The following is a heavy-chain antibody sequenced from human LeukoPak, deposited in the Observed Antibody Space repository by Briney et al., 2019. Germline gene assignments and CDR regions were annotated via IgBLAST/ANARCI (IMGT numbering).Heavy chain of an antibody. V-gene: IGHV3-21*01. J-gene: IGHJ4*02. D-gene: IGHD4-17*01. CDR3: AREFNDYGDYLDY. CDR2: ISSSSYI. Sequence: PGGSLRLSCAASGFTFSSHSMNWVRQAPGKGLEWVSSISSSSYIYYADSVKGRFTISRDNAKNSLYLQMNSLRAEDTAVYYCAREFNDYGDYLDYWGQGTLVTVSS. CDR1: GFTFSSHS.